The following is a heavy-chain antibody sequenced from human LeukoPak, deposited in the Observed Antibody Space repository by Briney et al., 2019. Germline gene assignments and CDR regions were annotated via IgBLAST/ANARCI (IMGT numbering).Heavy chain of an antibody. CDR2: ISSSSSTI. D-gene: IGHD6-19*01. J-gene: IGHJ4*02. Sequence: GGSLRLSCAASGFTFSSYSMNWVRQAPGKGLEWVSSISSSSSTIYYADSVKGRFTISRDNAKNSLYLQMNSLRAEDTAVYYCARDTIAVYGAYYFDYWGQGTLVTVSS. CDR1: GFTFSSYS. V-gene: IGHV3-48*04. CDR3: ARDTIAVYGAYYFDY.